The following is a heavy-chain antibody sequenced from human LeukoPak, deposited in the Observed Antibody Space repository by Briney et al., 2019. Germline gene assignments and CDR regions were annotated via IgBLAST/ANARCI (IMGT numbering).Heavy chain of an antibody. CDR2: IYSGGST. V-gene: IGHV3-53*01. CDR3: ARATYYYDSSGYYLEN. CDR1: GFTVSSNY. D-gene: IGHD3-22*01. J-gene: IGHJ4*02. Sequence: GGSLRLSCAASGFTVSSNYMSWVRQAPGKGLEWVSVIYSGGSTHYADSVKGRFTISRDNSKNTLYLQMNSLRAEDTAVYYCARATYYYDSSGYYLENWGQGTLVTVSS.